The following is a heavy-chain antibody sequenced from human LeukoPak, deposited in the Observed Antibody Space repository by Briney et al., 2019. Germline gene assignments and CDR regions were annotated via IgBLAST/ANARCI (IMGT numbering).Heavy chain of an antibody. CDR3: ARAGEQIGYYFDY. CDR1: GGTSSSYA. J-gene: IGHJ4*02. V-gene: IGHV1-69*05. D-gene: IGHD4-17*01. Sequence: SVKVSCKASGGTSSSYAISWVRQAPGQGLEWMGGIIPIFGTANYAQKFQGRVTITTDESTSTAYMELSSLRSEDTAVYYCARAGEQIGYYFDYWGQGTLVTVSS. CDR2: IIPIFGTA.